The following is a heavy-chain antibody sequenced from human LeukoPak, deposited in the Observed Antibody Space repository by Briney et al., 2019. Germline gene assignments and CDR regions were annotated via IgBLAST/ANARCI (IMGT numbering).Heavy chain of an antibody. CDR3: AKGALYSSSTLYYFDY. Sequence: GGSLRLSCAASGFTFSSYAMSWVRQAPGKGLEWVSAISGSGGSTYYADSVKGRFTISRDNSKNTLYLQMNSLRAEDTAVYYCAKGALYSSSTLYYFDYWGQGTLVTVS. D-gene: IGHD6-6*01. J-gene: IGHJ4*02. CDR1: GFTFSSYA. V-gene: IGHV3-23*01. CDR2: ISGSGGST.